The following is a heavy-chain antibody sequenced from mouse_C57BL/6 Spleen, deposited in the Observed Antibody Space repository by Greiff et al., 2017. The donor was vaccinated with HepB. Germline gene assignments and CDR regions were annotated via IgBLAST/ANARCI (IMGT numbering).Heavy chain of an antibody. CDR1: GYTFTSYW. J-gene: IGHJ3*01. Sequence: QVQLQQPGAELVMPGASVKLSCKASGYTFTSYWMHWVKQRPGQGLEWIGEIDPSDSYTNYNQKFKGKSTLTVDKSSSTAYMPLSSLTSEDSAVYYCARGVYYYGRAWFAYWGQGTLVTVSA. CDR2: IDPSDSYT. V-gene: IGHV1-69*01. D-gene: IGHD1-1*01. CDR3: ARGVYYYGRAWFAY.